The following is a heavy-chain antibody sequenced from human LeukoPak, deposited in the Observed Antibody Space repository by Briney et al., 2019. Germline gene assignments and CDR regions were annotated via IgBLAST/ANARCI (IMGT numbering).Heavy chain of an antibody. V-gene: IGHV3-23*01. CDR1: GFTFTSYA. CDR2: ISGSGDKT. J-gene: IGHJ4*02. CDR3: AKWGFLEWLLSMFDY. Sequence: GGSPRLSCAASGFTFTSYAMSWVRQAPGKGLEWVSAISGSGDKTYYADSVKGRFTISRDNSKNTVYLQMNSLRAEDTAVYYCAKWGFLEWLLSMFDYWGQRTLVTVSS. D-gene: IGHD3-3*01.